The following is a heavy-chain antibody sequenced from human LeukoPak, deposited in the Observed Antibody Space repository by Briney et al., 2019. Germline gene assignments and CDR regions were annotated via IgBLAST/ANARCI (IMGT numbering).Heavy chain of an antibody. J-gene: IGHJ4*02. CDR3: ARGALHYDFWSGFDY. D-gene: IGHD3-3*01. V-gene: IGHV1-18*01. CDR1: GYTFTSYG. Sequence: GASVKVSCKASGYTFTSYGISWVRQAPGQGLEWMGWISAYNGNTNYAQKLQGRVTMTTDTSTSTAYMELRSLRSDDTAVYYCARGALHYDFWSGFDYWGQGTLVTVSS. CDR2: ISAYNGNT.